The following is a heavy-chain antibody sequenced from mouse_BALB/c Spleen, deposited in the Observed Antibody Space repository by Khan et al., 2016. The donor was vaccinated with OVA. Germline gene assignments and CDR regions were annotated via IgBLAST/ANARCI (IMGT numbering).Heavy chain of an antibody. J-gene: IGHJ2*01. CDR1: GYNFTSYW. CDR2: IYPGSGST. CDR3: ASRGYLGWGYCDY. Sequence: QVQLQQPGAELVKPGTSVKLSCKASGYNFTSYWINWVKLRPGQGLEWIGNIYPGSGSTNYNEKFKSKATLTVDTSSSTADMQLSSLASEDSALYDCASRGYLGWGYCDYWGQGTTLTVSS. D-gene: IGHD3-1*01. V-gene: IGHV1-55*01.